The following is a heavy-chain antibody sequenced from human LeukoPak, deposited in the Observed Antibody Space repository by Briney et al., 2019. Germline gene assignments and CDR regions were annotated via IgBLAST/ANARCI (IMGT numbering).Heavy chain of an antibody. CDR1: GFTFSSYS. Sequence: GGSLRLSCAASGFTFSSYSMNWVRQAPGKGLEWVSSISSSSSYIYYADSVKGRFTISRDNAKNSLYLQMNSLRAEDTAVYYCERDVGYCSGGSCSNFDYWGQGTLVTVSS. D-gene: IGHD2-15*01. CDR3: ERDVGYCSGGSCSNFDY. CDR2: ISSSSSYI. V-gene: IGHV3-21*01. J-gene: IGHJ4*02.